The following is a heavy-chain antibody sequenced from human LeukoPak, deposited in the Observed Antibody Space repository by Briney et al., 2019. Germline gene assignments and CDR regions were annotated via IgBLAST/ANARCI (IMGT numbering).Heavy chain of an antibody. CDR3: AKDSTRVVVVPAASPLDV. V-gene: IGHV3-23*01. J-gene: IGHJ6*04. CDR1: GFNFSSYA. Sequence: PGGSLRLSCAASGFNFSSYAMSWVRQAPGKGLEWVSIISGSGGSTYYADSVKGRFTISRDNSKNTLYLQMNSLRAEDTAVYYCAKDSTRVVVVPAASPLDVWGKGTTVTISS. D-gene: IGHD2-2*01. CDR2: ISGSGGST.